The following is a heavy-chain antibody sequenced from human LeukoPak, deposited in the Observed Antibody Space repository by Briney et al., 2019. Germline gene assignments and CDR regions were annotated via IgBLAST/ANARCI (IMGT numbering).Heavy chain of an antibody. D-gene: IGHD1-26*01. CDR1: GFTFSSYA. V-gene: IGHV3-30-3*01. Sequence: GGSLRLSCAASGFTFSSYAMHWVRQAPGKGLEWVAVISYDGSNKYYADSVKGRFTISRDNSKHTLYLQMDSLRAEDTAVYYCAREVGATFDYWGQGTLVTVSS. J-gene: IGHJ4*02. CDR2: ISYDGSNK. CDR3: AREVGATFDY.